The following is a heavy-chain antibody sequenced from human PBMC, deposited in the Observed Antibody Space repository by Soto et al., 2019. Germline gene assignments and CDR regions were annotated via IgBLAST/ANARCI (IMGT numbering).Heavy chain of an antibody. CDR3: ARDLYGGQAY. CDR1: RFTFSSYS. J-gene: IGHJ4*02. CDR2: ISSSSSYI. Sequence: EVQLVESGGGLVKPGGSLRLSCAASRFTFSSYSMNWVRQAPGKVLEWVSSISSSSSYIYYADSVKGRFTISRDNAKNSLYVQMNSLRGEYTAVYYCARDLYGGQAYWGQGTLVTVSS. D-gene: IGHD4-17*01. V-gene: IGHV3-21*01.